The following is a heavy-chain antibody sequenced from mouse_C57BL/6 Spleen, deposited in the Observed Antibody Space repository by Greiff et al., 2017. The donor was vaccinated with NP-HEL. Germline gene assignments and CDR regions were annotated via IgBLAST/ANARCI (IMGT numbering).Heavy chain of an antibody. CDR2: IYPGDGDT. V-gene: IGHV1-80*01. J-gene: IGHJ1*03. Sequence: QVHLQQSGAELVKPGASVKISCKASGYAFSSYWMNWVKQRPGKGLEWIGQIYPGDGDTNYNGKFKGKATLTADKSSSTAYMQLSSLTSEDSAVYFCARPLYGSSYVYWYFDVWGTGTTVTVSS. CDR1: GYAFSSYW. CDR3: ARPLYGSSYVYWYFDV. D-gene: IGHD1-1*01.